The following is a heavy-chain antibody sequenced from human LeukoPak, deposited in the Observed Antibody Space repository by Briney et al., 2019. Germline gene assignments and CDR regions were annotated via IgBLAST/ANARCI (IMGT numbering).Heavy chain of an antibody. CDR2: IFTSGNT. Sequence: PSQTLSLTCTVSGGSISSGSYYWSWIRQPAGKGLEWIGHIFTSGNTNYNPSLKSRVTISVDTSKNQFSLKLSSVTAADTAVYYCARLVRRLRRLNIGRDSDYAIGYYLDSWGQGTLVTVSS. D-gene: IGHD5-12*01. CDR1: GGSISSGSYY. CDR3: ARLVRRLRRLNIGRDSDYAIGYYLDS. J-gene: IGHJ4*02. V-gene: IGHV4-61*09.